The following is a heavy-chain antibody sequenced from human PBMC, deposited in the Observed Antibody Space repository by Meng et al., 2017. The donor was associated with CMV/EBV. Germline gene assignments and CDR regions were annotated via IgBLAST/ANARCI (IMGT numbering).Heavy chain of an antibody. D-gene: IGHD6-13*01. CDR3: ATARGYSRSWYAEDYYGMDV. CDR2: IYYSGST. J-gene: IGHJ6*02. CDR1: GGSISSYY. V-gene: IGHV4-59*01. Sequence: SETLSLTCTVSGGSISSYYWSWIRQPPGKGLEWIGYIYYSGSTNYNPSLKSRVTISVDTSKNQFSLKLSSVTAADTAVYYCATARGYSRSWYAEDYYGMDVWGQGTTVTVSS.